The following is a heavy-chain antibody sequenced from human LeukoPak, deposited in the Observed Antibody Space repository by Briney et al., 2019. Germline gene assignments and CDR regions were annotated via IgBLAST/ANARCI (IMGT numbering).Heavy chain of an antibody. Sequence: GRSLRLSCAASGFTFSSYAMHWVRQAPGKGLEWVAVISYDGSNKYYADSVKGRFTISRDNSKNTLYLQMNSLRAEDTAVYYCARSGYCSSTSCDHGFDYWGQGTLVTVSS. D-gene: IGHD2-2*03. CDR2: ISYDGSNK. V-gene: IGHV3-30*04. J-gene: IGHJ4*02. CDR1: GFTFSSYA. CDR3: ARSGYCSSTSCDHGFDY.